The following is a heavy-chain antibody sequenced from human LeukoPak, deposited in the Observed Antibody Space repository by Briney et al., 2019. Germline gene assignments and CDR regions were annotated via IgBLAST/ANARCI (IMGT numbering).Heavy chain of an antibody. CDR3: AKGDYGSGSYFDY. D-gene: IGHD3-10*01. CDR2: ISSSSSYI. Sequence: GGSLRLSCAASGFTFSSYSMNWVRQAPGKGLEWVSSISSSSSYIYYADSVKGRFTISRDNAKNSLYLQMNSLRAEDTAVYYCAKGDYGSGSYFDYWGQGTLVTVSS. J-gene: IGHJ4*02. CDR1: GFTFSSYS. V-gene: IGHV3-21*04.